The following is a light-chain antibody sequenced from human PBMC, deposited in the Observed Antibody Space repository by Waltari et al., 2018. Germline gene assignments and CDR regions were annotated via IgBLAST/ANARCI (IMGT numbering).Light chain of an antibody. CDR1: QRISNY. J-gene: IGKJ3*01. CDR2: AAS. CDR3: QQSYSSPFT. Sequence: DILMTQSPSSLSASVGDRVTITCRSSQRISNYLNWYQQKPGKAPTLLIYAASSLQSGVPSRLSGSGSGTDFTLTISSLQPEDFATYYCQQSYSSPFTFGPGTKVDIK. V-gene: IGKV1-39*01.